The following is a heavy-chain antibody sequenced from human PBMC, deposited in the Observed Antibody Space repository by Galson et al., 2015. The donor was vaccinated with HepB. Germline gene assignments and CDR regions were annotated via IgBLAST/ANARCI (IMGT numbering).Heavy chain of an antibody. Sequence: SLRLSCAASGFTFSRYSMNWVRQAPGKGLEWVSSISSSSSYIYYADSVKGRFTISRDNAKNSLYLQMNSLRAEDTAVYYCASDVGGGYSYGHWGQGTLVTVSS. J-gene: IGHJ4*02. CDR3: ASDVGGGYSYGH. CDR1: GFTFSRYS. D-gene: IGHD5-18*01. V-gene: IGHV3-21*01. CDR2: ISSSSSYI.